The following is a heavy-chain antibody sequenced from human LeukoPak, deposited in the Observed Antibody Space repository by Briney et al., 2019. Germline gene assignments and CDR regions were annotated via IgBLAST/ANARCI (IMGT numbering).Heavy chain of an antibody. V-gene: IGHV3-9*01. D-gene: IGHD3-9*01. J-gene: IGHJ3*02. CDR3: AKDTYYDILTGYSDDAFDI. Sequence: SLRLSCAASGFTFDDYAMHWVRQAPGKGLEWVSGISWNSGSIGYADSVKGRFTISRDNAKNSLYLQMNSLRAEDTALYYCAKDTYYDILTGYSDDAFDIWGQGTMVTVSS. CDR1: GFTFDDYA. CDR2: ISWNSGSI.